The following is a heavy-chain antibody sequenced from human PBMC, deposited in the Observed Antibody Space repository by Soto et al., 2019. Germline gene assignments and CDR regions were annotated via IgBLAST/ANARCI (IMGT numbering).Heavy chain of an antibody. CDR2: INHSGST. D-gene: IGHD1-1*01. CDR3: ARVRGQLGIYYYYYYYMDV. J-gene: IGHJ6*03. Sequence: SETLSLTCAVYGGSFSGYYWSWIRQPPGKGLEWIGEINHSGSTNYNPSLKSRVTISVDTSKNQFSLKLSSVTAADTAVYYCARVRGQLGIYYYYYYYMDVWGKGTTVTVSS. CDR1: GGSFSGYY. V-gene: IGHV4-34*01.